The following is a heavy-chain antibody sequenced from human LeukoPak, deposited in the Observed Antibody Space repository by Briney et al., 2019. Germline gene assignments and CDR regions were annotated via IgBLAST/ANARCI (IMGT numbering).Heavy chain of an antibody. D-gene: IGHD5-12*01. CDR1: GGSISSSSYY. J-gene: IGHJ4*02. CDR2: IYYSGST. V-gene: IGHV4-39*07. CDR3: ARGTGGVATYDY. Sequence: NTSETLSLTCTVSGGSISSSSYYWGWIRQPPGKGLEWIGSIYYSGSTYYNPSLKSRVTISVDTSKNQFSLNLSSVTAADTAVYYCARGTGGVATYDYWGQGTLVTVSS.